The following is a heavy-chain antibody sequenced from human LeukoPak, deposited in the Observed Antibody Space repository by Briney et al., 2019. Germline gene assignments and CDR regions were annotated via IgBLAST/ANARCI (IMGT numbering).Heavy chain of an antibody. CDR1: GFTFSNYA. Sequence: GGSLRLSCAASGFTFSNYAMHWVRQAPGKGLEWVSGISWNSGSIGYADSVKGRFTISRDNAKNSLYLQMNSLRAEDTALYYCAKSYGTMYWYFDLWGRGTLVTVSS. CDR2: ISWNSGSI. D-gene: IGHD4-17*01. CDR3: AKSYGTMYWYFDL. V-gene: IGHV3-9*01. J-gene: IGHJ2*01.